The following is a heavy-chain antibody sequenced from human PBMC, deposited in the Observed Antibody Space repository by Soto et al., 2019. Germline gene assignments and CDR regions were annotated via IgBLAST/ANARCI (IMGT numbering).Heavy chain of an antibody. CDR1: GFTFSSYS. CDR2: ISSSSSYI. V-gene: IGHV3-21*01. D-gene: IGHD3-10*01. Sequence: EVQLVESGGGLVKPGGSLRLSCAASGFTFSSYSMNWVRQAPGKGLEWVSSISSSSSYIYYADSVKGRFTISRDNAKNSLYLQMNSLRAEDTAVYYCARVTSMVRGVHYYGMDVWGQGTTVTVSS. CDR3: ARVTSMVRGVHYYGMDV. J-gene: IGHJ6*02.